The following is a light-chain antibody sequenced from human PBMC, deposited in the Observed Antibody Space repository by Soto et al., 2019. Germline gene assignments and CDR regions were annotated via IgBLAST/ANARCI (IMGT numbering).Light chain of an antibody. J-gene: IGKJ1*01. CDR3: QQYNAYPGT. V-gene: IGKV1-5*01. Sequence: DIQMTQSPYTLSASVGDRVTITCRASQSVTRQLAWYQQRPGKAPQLLVYDASSVESGVPSRFSGSGSGTEFTLTISSLQPDDFATYYCQQYNAYPGTFGQGTKVEI. CDR1: QSVTRQ. CDR2: DAS.